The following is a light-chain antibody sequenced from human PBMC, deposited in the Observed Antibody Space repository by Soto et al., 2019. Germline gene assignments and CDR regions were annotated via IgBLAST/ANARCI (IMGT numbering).Light chain of an antibody. CDR1: SSNIWADYD. CDR3: QSYDSSLSAVV. J-gene: IGLJ3*02. Sequence: QPVLTQPPSVSGAPGQRVTISCTGSSSNIWADYDVHWYQQLPGTAPKLLIYGNSNRPSGVPDRFSGSKSGTSASLAITGLQAEDEADYYCQSYDSSLSAVVFGGGTKLTVL. CDR2: GNS. V-gene: IGLV1-40*01.